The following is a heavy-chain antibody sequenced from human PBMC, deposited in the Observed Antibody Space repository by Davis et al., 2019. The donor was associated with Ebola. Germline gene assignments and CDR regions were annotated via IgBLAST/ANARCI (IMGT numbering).Heavy chain of an antibody. J-gene: IGHJ6*02. CDR2: INHSGST. Sequence: SETLSLTCAVSGGSFSGYYWSWIRPPPGKGLEWNGDINHSGSTNYNPSLKLRVTITVDTSTNQFYLKLSSVTAADTAVYYCARHGYSGRSRYYYYYGMGVWGQGTTVIVSS. CDR3: ARHGYSGRSRYYYYYGMGV. V-gene: IGHV4-34*01. CDR1: GGSFSGYY. D-gene: IGHD1-26*01.